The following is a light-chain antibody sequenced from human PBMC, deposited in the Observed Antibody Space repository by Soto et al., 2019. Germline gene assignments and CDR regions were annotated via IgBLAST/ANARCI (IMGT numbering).Light chain of an antibody. CDR3: QTWGTGFQF. CDR1: SGHSSYA. Sequence: QLVLTQSPSASASLGASVKLTCTLSSGHSSYAIAWHQKQPGKGPRYLMDLNNDGSHTKGEGIPDRFSGSSSGADRLLIIASLQSEDEADYYCQTWGTGFQFFGGGTQLTVL. J-gene: IGLJ7*01. CDR2: LNNDGSH. V-gene: IGLV4-69*01.